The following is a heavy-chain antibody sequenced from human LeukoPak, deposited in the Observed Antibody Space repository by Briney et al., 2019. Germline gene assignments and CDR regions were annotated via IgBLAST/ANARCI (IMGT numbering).Heavy chain of an antibody. Sequence: PGRSLRLSYAASGFTFSSNWMHWVRHAPGKGLVWVAGINIDGRTTRDADSVKGRFTISRDNAKITLYLQMNSLMAEDTALYYCARGSGSYYNCWGQGTLVSVSS. J-gene: IGHJ4*02. D-gene: IGHD1-26*01. CDR3: ARGSGSYYNC. V-gene: IGHV3-74*01. CDR1: GFTFSSNW. CDR2: INIDGRTT.